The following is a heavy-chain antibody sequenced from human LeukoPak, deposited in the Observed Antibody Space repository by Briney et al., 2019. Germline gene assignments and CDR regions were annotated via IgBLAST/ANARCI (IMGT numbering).Heavy chain of an antibody. J-gene: IGHJ1*01. CDR1: GFTFSSYA. CDR3: AKYYYDSSGYFRYFQH. CDR2: ISGSGGST. D-gene: IGHD3-22*01. V-gene: IGHV3-23*01. Sequence: PGGSLRLSCAASGFTFSSYAMSWVRQAPGKGLEWVSAISGSGGSTYYADSVKGRFTISRDNSKNTLYLQMNSLRAEDTAVYYCAKYYYDSSGYFRYFQHWGQGTLVTVSS.